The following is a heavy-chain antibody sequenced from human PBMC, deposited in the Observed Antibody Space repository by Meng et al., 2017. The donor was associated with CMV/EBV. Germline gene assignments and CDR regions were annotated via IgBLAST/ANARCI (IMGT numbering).Heavy chain of an antibody. Sequence: GGPLRLSCAASEFTFSSYTMSWVRQAPGKGLEWVSSITPNSSYILYADSMKGRVTISRDNAKDSLYLQMNSLRAEDTAVYYCARIGLYPGRMYQLNAFDIWGQGTMVTVSS. CDR2: ITPNSSYI. J-gene: IGHJ3*02. CDR1: EFTFSSYT. CDR3: ARIGLYPGRMYQLNAFDI. V-gene: IGHV3-21*06. D-gene: IGHD2-2*01.